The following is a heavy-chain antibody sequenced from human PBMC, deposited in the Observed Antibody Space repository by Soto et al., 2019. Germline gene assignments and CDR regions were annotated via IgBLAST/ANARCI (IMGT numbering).Heavy chain of an antibody. J-gene: IGHJ6*02. CDR1: GYTFTSYY. V-gene: IGHV1-46*01. Sequence: ASVKVSCKASGYTFTSYYMHWVRQAPGQGLEWMGIINPSGGSTSYAQKFQGRVTMTRDTSTSTVYMELSSLRSEDTAVYYCARAVTMVRGALGYYYYGMDVWGQGTTVIVSS. CDR2: INPSGGST. CDR3: ARAVTMVRGALGYYYYGMDV. D-gene: IGHD3-10*01.